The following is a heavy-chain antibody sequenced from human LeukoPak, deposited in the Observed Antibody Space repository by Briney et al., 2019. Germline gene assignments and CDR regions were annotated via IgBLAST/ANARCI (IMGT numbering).Heavy chain of an antibody. CDR1: GYTFTSYG. CDR3: ARDWYCGGDCYSAANWFDP. CDR2: ISAYNGNT. J-gene: IGHJ5*02. Sequence: ASVKVSCKASGYTFTSYGISWVRQAPGQGLEWMGWISAYNGNTNYAQKLQGRVIMTTDTSTSTAYMELRSLRSDDTAVYYCARDWYCGGDCYSAANWFDPWGQGTLVTVSS. V-gene: IGHV1-18*01. D-gene: IGHD2-21*02.